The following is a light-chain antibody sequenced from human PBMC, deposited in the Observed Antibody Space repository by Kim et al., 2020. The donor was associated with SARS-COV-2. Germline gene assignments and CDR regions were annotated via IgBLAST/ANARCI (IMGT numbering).Light chain of an antibody. Sequence: QSALTQPASVSGSPGQSITITCTGTSSDVGAYNSVSWFQHHPGKAPKFIIYEVSNRPSGVSNRFSGSKSGNTASLTISGLQAEDEADYYCNSYTNSYTVFGGGTQLTVL. CDR1: SSDVGAYNS. V-gene: IGLV2-14*01. J-gene: IGLJ3*02. CDR3: NSYTNSYTV. CDR2: EVS.